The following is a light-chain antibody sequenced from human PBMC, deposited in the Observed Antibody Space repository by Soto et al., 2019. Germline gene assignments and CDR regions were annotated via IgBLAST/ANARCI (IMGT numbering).Light chain of an antibody. CDR2: GAS. Sequence: ERVMTQSPATLSVSPGERATLSCRASQSVGSNLAWYQQKPGQAPRLLIYGASTRATGIPARFSGSGSGTEFTLTISSLQSEGFAVYYCQQYNNWPLTFGGGTKVEIK. CDR3: QQYNNWPLT. V-gene: IGKV3-15*01. CDR1: QSVGSN. J-gene: IGKJ4*01.